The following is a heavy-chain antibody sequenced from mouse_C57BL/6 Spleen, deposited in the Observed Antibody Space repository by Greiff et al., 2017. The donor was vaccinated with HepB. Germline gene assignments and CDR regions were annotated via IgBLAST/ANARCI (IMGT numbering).Heavy chain of an antibody. CDR3: ARSGSTMITKAMDY. Sequence: QVQLQHPGAELVMPGASVKLSCKASGYTFTSYWMHWVKQRPGQGLEWIGEIDPSDSYTNYNQKFKGKSTLTVDKSSSTAYMQLSSLTPEDSAVYYCARSGSTMITKAMDYWGQGTSVTVSS. V-gene: IGHV1-69*01. J-gene: IGHJ4*01. D-gene: IGHD2-4*01. CDR1: GYTFTSYW. CDR2: IDPSDSYT.